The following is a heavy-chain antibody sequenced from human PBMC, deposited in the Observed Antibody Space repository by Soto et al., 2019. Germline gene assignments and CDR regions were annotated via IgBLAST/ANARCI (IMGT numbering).Heavy chain of an antibody. V-gene: IGHV3-64*01. J-gene: IGHJ4*02. CDR2: ISSNGGST. D-gene: IGHD5-18*01. CDR1: GFTFSSYA. Sequence: EVQLVESGGGLVQPGGSLRLSCAASGFTFSSYAMHWVRQAPGKGLEYVSVISSNGGSTYYANSVKGRFTISRDNSKNTPYLQMGSLRAEDMAVYDCARRSYGYYFDYWGQGTLVTVSS. CDR3: ARRSYGYYFDY.